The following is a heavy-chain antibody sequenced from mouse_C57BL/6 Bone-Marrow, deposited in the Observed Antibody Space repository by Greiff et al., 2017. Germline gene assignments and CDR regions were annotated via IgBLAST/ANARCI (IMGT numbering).Heavy chain of an antibody. CDR2: ISYSGST. J-gene: IGHJ4*01. V-gene: IGHV3-8*01. D-gene: IGHD3-2*02. Sequence: EVQLVESGPGLAKPSQTLSLTCSVTGYSITSDYWNWFRKFPGNKLEYMGYISYSGSTYYNPSLKSRLSITRDTSKNRYYLQLNSVTTEDTATYYCARFRTAQATLMDYWGQGTSVTVSS. CDR1: GYSITSDY. CDR3: ARFRTAQATLMDY.